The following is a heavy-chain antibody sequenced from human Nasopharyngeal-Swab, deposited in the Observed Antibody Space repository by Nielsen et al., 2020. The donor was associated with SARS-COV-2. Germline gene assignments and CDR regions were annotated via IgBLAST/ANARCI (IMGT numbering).Heavy chain of an antibody. D-gene: IGHD6-19*01. V-gene: IGHV3-23*01. CDR1: GYSFRTYG. CDR3: AKLPSRIAVAGTSYFDY. CDR2: ISGSGGST. J-gene: IGHJ4*02. Sequence: GESLKISCVASGYSFRTYGMSWVRQAPGKGLEWVAAISGSGGSTYYADSVRGRFTISRDNSKDTLYLQMNSLRAEDTAMYDCAKLPSRIAVAGTSYFDYWGRGTLVAVSS.